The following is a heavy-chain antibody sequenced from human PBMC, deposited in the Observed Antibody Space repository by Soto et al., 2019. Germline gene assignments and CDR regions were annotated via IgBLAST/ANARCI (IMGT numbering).Heavy chain of an antibody. J-gene: IGHJ3*02. CDR1: GGTFNVYT. Sequence: QVQLVQSGAEVKKPGSSVKVSCKASGGTFNVYTIIWVRQAPGQGLEWMGRIIPMLAITNYAQRFQGRVTLTADTSTTTAYMELSSLTSEDTAVYYCALGSWLGETFDIWGQGTLVTVSS. V-gene: IGHV1-69*02. CDR3: ALGSWLGETFDI. CDR2: IIPMLAIT. D-gene: IGHD6-13*01.